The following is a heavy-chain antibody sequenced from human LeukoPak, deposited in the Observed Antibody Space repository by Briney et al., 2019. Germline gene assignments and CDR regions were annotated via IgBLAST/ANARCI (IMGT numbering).Heavy chain of an antibody. V-gene: IGHV4-39*01. J-gene: IGHJ6*02. CDR1: GFTVSSNY. CDR2: IYYSGST. Sequence: GSLRLSCAASGFTVSSNYMSWVRQAPVKGLEWIGSIYYSGSTYYNPSLKSRVTISVDTSKNQFSLKLSSVTAADTAVYYCARRERDYYGMDVWGQGTTVTVSS. CDR3: ARRERDYYGMDV.